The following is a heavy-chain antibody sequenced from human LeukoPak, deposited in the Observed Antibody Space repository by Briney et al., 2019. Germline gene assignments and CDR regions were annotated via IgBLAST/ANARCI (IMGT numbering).Heavy chain of an antibody. CDR2: ISGSGGST. CDR3: AKDTMTTHYYYMDV. D-gene: IGHD4-11*01. CDR1: GFTFSSYA. J-gene: IGHJ6*03. V-gene: IGHV3-23*01. Sequence: RGSLRLSCAASGFTFSSYAMSWVRQAPGKGLEWVSAISGSGGSTYYADSVKGRFTISRDNSKNTLYLQMNSLRAEDTAVYYCAKDTMTTHYYYMDVWGKGTTVTVSS.